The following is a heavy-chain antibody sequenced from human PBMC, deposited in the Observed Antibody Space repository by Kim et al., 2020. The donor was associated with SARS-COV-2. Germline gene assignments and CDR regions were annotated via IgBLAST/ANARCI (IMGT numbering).Heavy chain of an antibody. CDR3: AREGPQQVEDY. V-gene: IGHV3-30*04. Sequence: GGSLRLSCAASGFTFSSYALHWVRQAPGKGLEWVAVISYDGSDKYYADSVKGRFTISRDNSNNTLHVQMNSLRPEDTAVYYCAREGPQQVEDYWGQGTLVTVSS. D-gene: IGHD6-13*01. J-gene: IGHJ4*02. CDR2: ISYDGSDK. CDR1: GFTFSSYA.